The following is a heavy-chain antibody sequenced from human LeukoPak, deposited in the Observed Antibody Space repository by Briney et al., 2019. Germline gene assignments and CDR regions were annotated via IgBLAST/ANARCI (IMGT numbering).Heavy chain of an antibody. D-gene: IGHD3-22*01. CDR1: GYTFTSNY. V-gene: IGHV1-18*01. CDR3: ARGLDLGSRGYYYFDYHYYYMDV. CDR2: ISAYNGDT. Sequence: ASVKVSCKASGYTFTSNYMHWVRQAPGQGLEWMGWISAYNGDTHYAQKLQGRVAMTTDTSTRTVYMELRSLRHDDTAVYYCARGLDLGSRGYYYFDYHYYYMDVWGKGTTVAVSS. J-gene: IGHJ6*03.